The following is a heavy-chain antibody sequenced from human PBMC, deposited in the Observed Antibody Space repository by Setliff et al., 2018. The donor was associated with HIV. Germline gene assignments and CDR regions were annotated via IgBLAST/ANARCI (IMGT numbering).Heavy chain of an antibody. J-gene: IGHJ6*03. CDR2: IDPSGSRI. CDR3: ARSDNKYSNYYYYYMDV. V-gene: IGHV3-23*01. CDR1: GFTFRKYA. Sequence: GGSLRLSCTASGFTFRKYAMSWVRQVPGKGLEWVSAIDPSGSRIFYSDSVKGRFTISRDNSKNTLYLQMNSLTAEDTAVYYCARSDNKYSNYYYYYMDVWGKGTMVTVSS. D-gene: IGHD4-4*01.